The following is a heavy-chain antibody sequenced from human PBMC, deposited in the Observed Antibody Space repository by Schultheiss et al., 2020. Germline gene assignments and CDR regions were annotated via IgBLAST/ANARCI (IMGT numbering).Heavy chain of an antibody. CDR2: IRSKAYGGTT. Sequence: GESLKISCTTSGFTFGDYAMSCFRQAPGKGLEWVGFIRSKAYGGTTEYAASVKGRFTISRDDSKSVAYLQMSSLKTEDTAVYYCARDRYSGSYYGYYYYYMDVWGKGTTVTVSS. J-gene: IGHJ6*03. D-gene: IGHD1-26*01. V-gene: IGHV3-49*03. CDR3: ARDRYSGSYYGYYYYYMDV. CDR1: GFTFGDYA.